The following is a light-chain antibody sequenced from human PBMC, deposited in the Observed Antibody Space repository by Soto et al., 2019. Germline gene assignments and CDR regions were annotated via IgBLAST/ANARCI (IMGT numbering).Light chain of an antibody. CDR2: AAS. CDR1: QDISNY. V-gene: IGKV1-27*01. CDR3: KSYMSAPNS. Sequence: DIQMTQSPSSLSSSVGDRVTITCRASQDISNYLSSYHQKTGKLAKLLIYAASTLQTGVQSRFSGSGSGTVFTLTINSLQPEDVATYYCKSYMSAPNSFGRGTRLEIK. J-gene: IGKJ2*01.